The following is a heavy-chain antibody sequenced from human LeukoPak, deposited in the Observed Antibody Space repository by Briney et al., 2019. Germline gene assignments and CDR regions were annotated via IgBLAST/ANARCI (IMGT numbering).Heavy chain of an antibody. J-gene: IGHJ4*02. D-gene: IGHD3-22*01. CDR1: GFTFTSYS. CDR3: AREPPGNYDSSGYYYAYFDC. V-gene: IGHV3-48*02. Sequence: PGGSLRLSCAASGFTFTSYSMNWVRQAPGKGLEWVSYISSGSSTIYYGDSVKGRFTISRDNAKNSLYLQMNSLTDEDTAVYFCAREPPGNYDSSGYYYAYFDCWGQGTLVTVSS. CDR2: ISSGSSTI.